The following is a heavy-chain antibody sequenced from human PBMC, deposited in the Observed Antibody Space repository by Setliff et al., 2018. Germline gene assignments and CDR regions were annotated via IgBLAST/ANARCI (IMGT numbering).Heavy chain of an antibody. CDR3: ARDRRDYIGAGSSEIDYYYYYYMDV. V-gene: IGHV4-4*08. Sequence: PSETLSLTCSVSGGSISNFYWSWIRQPPGKGLEWIGSISPGRSINYNPSLRSRVTISGDTSKNQISLNLSSGTAADTAAYYCARDRRDYIGAGSSEIDYYYYYYMDVWGKGTTVTVSS. D-gene: IGHD3-10*01. CDR2: ISPGRSI. J-gene: IGHJ6*03. CDR1: GGSISNFY.